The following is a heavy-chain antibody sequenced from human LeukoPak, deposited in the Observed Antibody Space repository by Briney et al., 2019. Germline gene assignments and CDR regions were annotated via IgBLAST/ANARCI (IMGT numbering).Heavy chain of an antibody. CDR3: AKVPYSGSYSVDY. CDR2: ISGSGGST. D-gene: IGHD1-26*01. Sequence: GGTLRLSCAASGFTFSSYGMSWVRQAPGKGLEWVSAISGSGGSTYYADSVKGRFTISRDNSRNTLYLQMNSLRAEDTAVYYCAKVPYSGSYSVDYWGQGTLVTVSS. V-gene: IGHV3-23*01. J-gene: IGHJ4*02. CDR1: GFTFSSYG.